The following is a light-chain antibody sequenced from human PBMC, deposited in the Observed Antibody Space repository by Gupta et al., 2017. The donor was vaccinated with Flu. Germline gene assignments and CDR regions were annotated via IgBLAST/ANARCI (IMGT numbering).Light chain of an antibody. CDR2: AAS. CDR1: QGIRND. CDR3: RQHNSFPYT. Sequence: PSSLSASVGDRVTITCRARQGIRNDLGWYQQKPGKAPKRLIYAASSLKSGVSSRFSGSGSGTAFTLTISSLQPEDFASYYCRQHNSFPYTFGQATKLAIK. V-gene: IGKV1-17*01. J-gene: IGKJ2*01.